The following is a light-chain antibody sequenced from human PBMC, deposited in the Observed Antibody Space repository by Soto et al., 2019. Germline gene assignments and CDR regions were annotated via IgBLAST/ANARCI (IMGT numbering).Light chain of an antibody. CDR1: QGGGND. Sequence: AIQMTQSQSSLSASVGDRVTITCRASQGGGNDLGWYQQKPGKAPKLLIYHASTLHNGVSSRFSGSGSGTDFSLTISCVQSEDCATYYCLHDNCNPLTFGGGTKVGSK. CDR2: HAS. V-gene: IGKV1-6*01. J-gene: IGKJ4*01. CDR3: LHDNCNPLT.